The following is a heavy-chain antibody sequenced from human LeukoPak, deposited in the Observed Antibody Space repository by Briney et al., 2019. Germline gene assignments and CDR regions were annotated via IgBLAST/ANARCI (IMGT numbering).Heavy chain of an antibody. Sequence: SVKVSCKASGGTFSSYAISWVRQAPGQGLERMGGIIPIFGTANYAQKFQGRVTITADESTSTAYMELSSLRSEDTAAYYCARDSTYYYDSSGYYYFDYWGQGTLVTVSS. D-gene: IGHD3-22*01. CDR1: GGTFSSYA. J-gene: IGHJ4*02. V-gene: IGHV1-69*01. CDR3: ARDSTYYYDSSGYYYFDY. CDR2: IIPIFGTA.